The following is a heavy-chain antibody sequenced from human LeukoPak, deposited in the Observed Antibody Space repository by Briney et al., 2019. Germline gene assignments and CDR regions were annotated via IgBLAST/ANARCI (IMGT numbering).Heavy chain of an antibody. CDR1: GGPISSYY. Sequence: SETLSLTCTVSGGPISSYYWSWIRQPPGKGLEWIGYIYYSGSTNYNPSLKGRVPISVDTSKNQFSLKLSSVTAADTAVYYCARGSQAALYGMDVWGQGTTVTVSS. CDR3: ARGSQAALYGMDV. CDR2: IYYSGST. V-gene: IGHV4-59*01. J-gene: IGHJ6*02. D-gene: IGHD6-13*01.